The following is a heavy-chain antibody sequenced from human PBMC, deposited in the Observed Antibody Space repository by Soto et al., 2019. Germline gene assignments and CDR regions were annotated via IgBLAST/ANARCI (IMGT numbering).Heavy chain of an antibody. Sequence: SETLSLTCAVYGGSFSGYYWSWIRQPPGKGLEWIGEINHSGSTNYNPSLKSRVTISVDTSKNQCSLKLSSATAGDTAVYYCARGPNRPFWSGYYVLDYYYYGMDVWGQGTTVTVSS. D-gene: IGHD3-3*01. CDR1: GGSFSGYY. J-gene: IGHJ6*02. V-gene: IGHV4-34*01. CDR3: ARGPNRPFWSGYYVLDYYYYGMDV. CDR2: INHSGST.